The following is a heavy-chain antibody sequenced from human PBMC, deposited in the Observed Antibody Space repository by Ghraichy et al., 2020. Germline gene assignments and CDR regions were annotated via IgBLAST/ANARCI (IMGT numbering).Heavy chain of an antibody. V-gene: IGHV4-34*01. D-gene: IGHD3-22*01. Sequence: SETLSLTCAVYGGSFSGYYWSWIRQPPGKGLEWIGEINHSGSTNYNPSLKSRVTISVDTSKNQFSLKLSSVTAADTAVYYCARGFSYYDSSGYYYLYYYGMDVWGQGTTVTVSS. J-gene: IGHJ6*02. CDR3: ARGFSYYDSSGYYYLYYYGMDV. CDR1: GGSFSGYY. CDR2: INHSGST.